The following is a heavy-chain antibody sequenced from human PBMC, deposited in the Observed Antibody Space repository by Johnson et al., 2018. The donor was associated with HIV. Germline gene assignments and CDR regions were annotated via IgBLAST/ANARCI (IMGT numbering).Heavy chain of an antibody. CDR3: ARGRDSSGWYRNVFDI. CDR2: IRYDGSSN. D-gene: IGHD6-19*01. Sequence: QVQLVESGGGAVQPGGSLRLSCAASGFSFRAYGMHWVRQAPGKGLEWVAFIRYDGSSNFYPDSVKGRFTISRDNSKNTLYLQMNSLRVEYTALYYCARGRDSSGWYRNVFDIWGQGTMVTVSS. J-gene: IGHJ3*02. CDR1: GFSFRAYG. V-gene: IGHV3-30*02.